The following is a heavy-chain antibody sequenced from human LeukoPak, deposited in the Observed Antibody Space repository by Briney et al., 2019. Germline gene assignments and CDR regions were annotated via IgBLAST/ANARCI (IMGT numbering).Heavy chain of an antibody. CDR2: ISGSGGST. D-gene: IGHD1-26*01. CDR1: GFTFSSYA. CDR3: AKGKRGEWELLGLSYYYGMDV. Sequence: GGSPRLSCAASGFTFSSYAMSWVRQAPGKGLEWVSAISGSGGSTYYADSVKGRFTISRDNSKNTLYLQMNSLRAEDTAVYYCAKGKRGEWELLGLSYYYGMDVWGQGTTVTVSS. J-gene: IGHJ6*02. V-gene: IGHV3-23*01.